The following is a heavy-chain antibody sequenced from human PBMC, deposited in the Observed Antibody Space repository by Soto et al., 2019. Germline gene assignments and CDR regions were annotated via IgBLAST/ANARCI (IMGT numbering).Heavy chain of an antibody. CDR2: IFSNDEK. J-gene: IGHJ6*02. D-gene: IGHD4-17*01. V-gene: IGHV2-26*01. CDR3: ARIVETTVVLDV. CDR1: GFSLSNARMG. Sequence: QVTLKESGPVLVKPTETLTLTCTVSGFSLSNARMGVSWIRQPPGKALEWLVHIFSNDEKSYSTSLKSRPTIXKXXSKSQVVLTMTNMDPVDTATYYCARIVETTVVLDVWGQGTTVTVSS.